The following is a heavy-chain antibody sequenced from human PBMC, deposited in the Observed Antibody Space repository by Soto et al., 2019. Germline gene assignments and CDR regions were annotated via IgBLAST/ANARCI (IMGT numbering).Heavy chain of an antibody. CDR2: ISSSGDGT. V-gene: IGHV3-23*01. CDR1: GFTFSTYA. J-gene: IGHJ6*02. CDR3: AKNGDFWSWGMDV. D-gene: IGHD3-3*01. Sequence: GGSLRLSCAASGFTFSTYAMTWVRQAPGKGLEWVAIISSSGDGTYYVDSVKGRFTISRDNSRNTLNLQMDSLRAEDTAVYYCAKNGDFWSWGMDVWGQGTTVTVSS.